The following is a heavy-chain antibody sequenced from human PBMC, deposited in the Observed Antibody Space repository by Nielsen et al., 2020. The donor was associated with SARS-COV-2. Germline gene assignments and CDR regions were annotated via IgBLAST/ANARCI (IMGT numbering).Heavy chain of an antibody. D-gene: IGHD6-13*01. V-gene: IGHV3-15*01. CDR2: IRSKNDDGTA. CDR1: GFTFSDYA. CDR3: TTERPPDTSSWYGYYQYGLDF. Sequence: GESLKISCAASGFTFSDYAMAWVRQAPGKGLEWVGRIRSKNDDGTADYAAPVEGRFTISRDDSKNTLFLQLDSLRTEDTAVYFCTTERPPDTSSWYGYYQYGLDFWGPGTTVTVSS. J-gene: IGHJ6*02.